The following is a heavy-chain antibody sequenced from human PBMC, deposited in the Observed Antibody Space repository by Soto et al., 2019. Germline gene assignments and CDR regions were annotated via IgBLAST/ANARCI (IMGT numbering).Heavy chain of an antibody. D-gene: IGHD1-26*01. CDR3: ATSVAPYYFDS. Sequence: PSETLSLTCTVSGYSINYYYWSWIRRPPGRRLEWIGYIYYTGSTNYNPSLKSRVTFSVDSSKNQISLKLRSVTAADTAVYFCATSVAPYYFDSWGQGALVTVSS. CDR1: GYSINYYY. V-gene: IGHV4-59*01. J-gene: IGHJ4*02. CDR2: IYYTGST.